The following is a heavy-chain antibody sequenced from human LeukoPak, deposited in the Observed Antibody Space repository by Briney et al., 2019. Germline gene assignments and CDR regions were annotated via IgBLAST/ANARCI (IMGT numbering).Heavy chain of an antibody. Sequence: PSETLSLTCTVSGGSLSSYYWSWIRQPPGKGLEWITYISYSGSTNYNPSLKSRVTISVDTSKNQFSLKLSSVTAADTAGYYCASRVGATTFDYWGQGTLVTVSS. V-gene: IGHV4-59*08. D-gene: IGHD1-26*01. J-gene: IGHJ4*02. CDR3: ASRVGATTFDY. CDR2: ISYSGST. CDR1: GGSLSSYY.